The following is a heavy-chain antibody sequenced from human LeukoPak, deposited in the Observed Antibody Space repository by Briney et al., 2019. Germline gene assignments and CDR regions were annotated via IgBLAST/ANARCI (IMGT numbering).Heavy chain of an antibody. V-gene: IGHV4-34*01. D-gene: IGHD2-15*01. CDR1: GGSFSGYY. Sequence: SETLSLTCAVYGGSFSGYYWSWIRQPPGKGLEWIGEINHSGSTNYNPSLKSRVTISVDTSKNQFSLKLSSVTAADTAVYYCARAYCSGGSCHTAYWGQGTLVTVSS. J-gene: IGHJ4*02. CDR2: INHSGST. CDR3: ARAYCSGGSCHTAY.